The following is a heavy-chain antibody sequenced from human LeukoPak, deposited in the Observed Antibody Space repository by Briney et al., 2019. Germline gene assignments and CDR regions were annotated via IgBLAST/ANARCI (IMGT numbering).Heavy chain of an antibody. D-gene: IGHD6-19*01. CDR1: GFTFSSYS. CDR2: ISGSSSTI. CDR3: ARGIAVAVDYYYYMDV. J-gene: IGHJ6*03. V-gene: IGHV3-48*01. Sequence: GGSLGLSCAASGFTFSSYSMNWVRQAPGKGLGWVSYISGSSSTIYYADSVKGRFTISRDNAKNSLYLQMNSLRAEDTAVYYCARGIAVAVDYYYYMDVWGKGTTVTVSS.